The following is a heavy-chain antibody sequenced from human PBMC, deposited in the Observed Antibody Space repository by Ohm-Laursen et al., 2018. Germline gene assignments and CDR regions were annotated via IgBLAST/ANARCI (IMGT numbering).Heavy chain of an antibody. J-gene: IGHJ4*02. V-gene: IGHV3-23*01. Sequence: GSLRLSCSASGFTFSSCAMGWVRQAPGKGLEWVSGINGGGSATYYTASVKGRFIISRDSSKNTLQFQMNGLRVEDTAVYFCATTTGVRFFDSWGQGTLVIVSS. CDR3: ATTTGVRFFDS. D-gene: IGHD2-8*01. CDR2: INGGGSAT. CDR1: GFTFSSCA.